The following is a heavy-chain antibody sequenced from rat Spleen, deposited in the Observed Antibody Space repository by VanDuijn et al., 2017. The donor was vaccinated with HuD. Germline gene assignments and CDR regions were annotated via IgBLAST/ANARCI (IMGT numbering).Heavy chain of an antibody. CDR3: TRGTYFRH. D-gene: IGHD4-6*01. Sequence: EVQLVESDGGLVRPGRSLKLSCAASGFIFSDHYVAWIRQAPGKGLEWVASITNTGGSTYYPDSVKGRFTISRDIAKSTLYLQMNDLRSEDTATYYCTRGTYFRHWGQGVMVTVSS. CDR2: ITNTGGST. V-gene: IGHV5-31*01. CDR1: GFIFSDHY. J-gene: IGHJ2*01.